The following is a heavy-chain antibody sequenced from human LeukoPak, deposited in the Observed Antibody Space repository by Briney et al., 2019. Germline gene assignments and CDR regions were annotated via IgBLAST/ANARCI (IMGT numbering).Heavy chain of an antibody. Sequence: GGSLRLSCAAPGFTFSRYWMNWVRQAPGKGLEWVANIREDGSEKYYVDSVKGRFTISRDNTKNLLYLEMSSLRAEDTAVYYCGVVYWGQGTLVTVSS. V-gene: IGHV3-7*01. J-gene: IGHJ4*02. CDR3: GVVY. CDR1: GFTFSRYW. CDR2: IREDGSEK.